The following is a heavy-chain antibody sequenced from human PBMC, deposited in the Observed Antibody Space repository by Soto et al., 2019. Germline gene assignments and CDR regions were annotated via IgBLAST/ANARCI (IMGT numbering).Heavy chain of an antibody. D-gene: IGHD4-4*01. Sequence: GESRRIYCKGSGYMFPSDWIWWVRQMPGKGLELMGIIYPGDSDTRYSPSFQGQVTISADKSISTAYLQWSCLKTTDTAMYYCVRNDYNGNSVDYWGQGTQVTVSS. CDR1: GYMFPSDW. CDR2: IYPGDSDT. J-gene: IGHJ4*02. V-gene: IGHV5-51*01. CDR3: VRNDYNGNSVDY.